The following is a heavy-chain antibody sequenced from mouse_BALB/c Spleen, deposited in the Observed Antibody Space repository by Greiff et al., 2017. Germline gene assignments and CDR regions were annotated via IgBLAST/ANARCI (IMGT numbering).Heavy chain of an antibody. J-gene: IGHJ4*01. D-gene: IGHD5-1*01. CDR2: IYPSDSYT. CDR1: GYTFTSYW. Sequence: QVQLQQPGAELVRPGASVKLSCKASGYTFTSYWINWVKQRPGQGLEWIGNIYPSDSYTNYNQKFKDKATLTVDESSSTAYMQLSSPTSEDYAVYYCTRSREYALGMDYWGQGTSVTVSS. V-gene: IGHV1-69*02. CDR3: TRSREYALGMDY.